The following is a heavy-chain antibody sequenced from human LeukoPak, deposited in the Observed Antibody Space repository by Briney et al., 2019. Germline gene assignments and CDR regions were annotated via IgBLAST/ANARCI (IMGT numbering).Heavy chain of an antibody. CDR2: IYTSGST. CDR1: GYSISSGYY. CDR3: ASSAFGEFTYYFDY. Sequence: SETLSLTCTVSGYSISSGYYWSWIRQPAGKGLEWIGRIYTSGSTNYNPSLKSRVTMSVDTSKNQFSLKLSSVTAADTAVYYCASSAFGEFTYYFDYWGQGTLVTVSS. V-gene: IGHV4-4*07. D-gene: IGHD3-10*01. J-gene: IGHJ4*02.